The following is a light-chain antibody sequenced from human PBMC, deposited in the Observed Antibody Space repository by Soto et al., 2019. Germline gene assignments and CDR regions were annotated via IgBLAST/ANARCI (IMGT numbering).Light chain of an antibody. CDR2: KAS. CDR3: QQRSNWPPYT. Sequence: DIQMTQSPSTLSGSVGDRVTITCRASQTISSWLAWYQQKPGKAPKLLIYKASTLKSGVPSRFSGSGSGTDFTLTISSLEPEDFAVYYCQQRSNWPPYTFGQGTKVDI. J-gene: IGKJ2*01. V-gene: IGKV1-5*03. CDR1: QTISSW.